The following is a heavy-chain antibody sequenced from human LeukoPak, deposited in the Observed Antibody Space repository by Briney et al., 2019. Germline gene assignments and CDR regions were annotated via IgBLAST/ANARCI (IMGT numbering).Heavy chain of an antibody. V-gene: IGHV3-33*01. D-gene: IGHD6-13*01. J-gene: IGHJ4*02. CDR3: ARDAPTAAGDY. CDR1: GFTFSSYG. CDR2: IWYDGSKK. Sequence: GGSLRLSCAASGFTFSSYGMHWVRQAPGKGLEWVAVIWYDGSKKYYADSVKGRFTISRDNSKNTLYLQMNSLRAEDTAVYYCARDAPTAAGDYWGQGTLVTVSS.